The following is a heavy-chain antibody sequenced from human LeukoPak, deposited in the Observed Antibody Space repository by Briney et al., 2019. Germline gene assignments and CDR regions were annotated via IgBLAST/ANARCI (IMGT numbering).Heavy chain of an antibody. Sequence: GGSLRLSCAASGFTFSSYSMNWVRQAPGKGLEWVSSISSSSSYIYYADSVKGRFTISRDNAKNSLYLQMNSLRAEDTAVYYCPSRLRWDAFDIWGQGTMVTVYS. CDR2: ISSSSSYI. V-gene: IGHV3-21*01. CDR1: GFTFSSYS. D-gene: IGHD2-21*01. J-gene: IGHJ3*02. CDR3: PSRLRWDAFDI.